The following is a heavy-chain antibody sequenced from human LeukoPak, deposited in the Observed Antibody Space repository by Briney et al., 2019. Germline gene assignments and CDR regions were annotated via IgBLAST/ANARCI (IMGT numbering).Heavy chain of an antibody. CDR3: ARHGYTASHYFLDY. D-gene: IGHD3-16*01. J-gene: IGHJ4*02. CDR1: SGSMNSYY. CDR2: IYTTGKT. V-gene: IGHV4-4*07. Sequence: SETLSLTCTVSSGSMNSYYWGWVRQPAGRGLEWIGRIYTTGKTDYDPSLKSRLTMSVDTSERQFSLNLRSVSAADTAIYYCARHGYTASHYFLDYWSQGTLVTVSS.